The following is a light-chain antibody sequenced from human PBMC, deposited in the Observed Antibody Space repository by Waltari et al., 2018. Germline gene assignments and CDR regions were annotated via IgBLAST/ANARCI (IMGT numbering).Light chain of an antibody. Sequence: QSALTQPPSASGSPGQSVTISCTGTSSDVGGYNYVSWFQHHPGKPPKPMIYEVTKRPSGVPGRFSGSKSGNTASLTVSGLQAEDEADYYCSAWDSSLSAWVFGGGTKLTVL. V-gene: IGLV2-8*01. J-gene: IGLJ3*02. CDR1: SSDVGGYNY. CDR3: SAWDSSLSAWV. CDR2: EVT.